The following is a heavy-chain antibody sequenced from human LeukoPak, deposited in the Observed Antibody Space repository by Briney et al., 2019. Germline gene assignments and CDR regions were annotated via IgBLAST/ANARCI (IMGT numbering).Heavy chain of an antibody. CDR1: GGSFSGYY. J-gene: IGHJ4*02. CDR2: INHSGST. CDR3: ARGPFAKGLAAGTFDY. V-gene: IGHV4-34*01. D-gene: IGHD6-13*01. Sequence: SETLSLTCAVYGGSFSGYYWSWIRQPPGKGLEWIGEINHSGSTNCNPSLQSRVTISVDTSKNQFSLKLSSVTAADTAVYYCARGPFAKGLAAGTFDYWGQGTLVTVSS.